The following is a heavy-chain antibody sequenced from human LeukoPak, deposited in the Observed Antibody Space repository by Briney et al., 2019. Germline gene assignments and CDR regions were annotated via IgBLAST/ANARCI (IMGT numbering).Heavy chain of an antibody. Sequence: GGSLRLSCAASGFTFSSYTMNWVRQAPGKGLEWVSSISSGSSYINYADSVKGRFTISRDNAKNSLHLQMNSLRVEDTAVYYCATGTEETTVVTPCYWGQGTLVTVSS. CDR2: ISSGSSYI. CDR3: ATGTEETTVVTPCY. J-gene: IGHJ4*02. CDR1: GFTFSSYT. D-gene: IGHD4-23*01. V-gene: IGHV3-21*01.